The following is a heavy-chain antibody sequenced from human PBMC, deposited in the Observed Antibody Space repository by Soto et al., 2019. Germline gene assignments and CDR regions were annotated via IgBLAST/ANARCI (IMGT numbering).Heavy chain of an antibody. Sequence: GSLRLSCAASGFTFSSYAMSWVRQAPGKGLEWVSAISGSGGSTYYADSVKGRFTISRDNSKNTLYLQMNSLRAEDTAVYYCARNKLELRSCWSDPWGQGTLVTVSS. J-gene: IGHJ5*02. CDR1: GFTFSSYA. CDR2: ISGSGGST. D-gene: IGHD1-7*01. CDR3: ARNKLELRSCWSDP. V-gene: IGHV3-23*01.